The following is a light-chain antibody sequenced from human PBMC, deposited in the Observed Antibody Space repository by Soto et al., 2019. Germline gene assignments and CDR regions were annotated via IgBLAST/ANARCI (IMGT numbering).Light chain of an antibody. V-gene: IGKV3-15*01. J-gene: IGKJ3*01. CDR3: HQYNSCPFT. CDR1: QSVSSK. Sequence: DIVMTQSPATLSVSPGERATLSCRASQSVSSKLAWYQQKPGQAPRLLIYGASTMATGIPASFSGSGSGTEFTLPISSLQSGDFAVYYCHQYNSCPFTFGPGTKVDIK. CDR2: GAS.